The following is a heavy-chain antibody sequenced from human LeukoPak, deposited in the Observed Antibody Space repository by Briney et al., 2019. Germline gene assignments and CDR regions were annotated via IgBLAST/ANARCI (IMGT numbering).Heavy chain of an antibody. J-gene: IGHJ4*02. CDR2: ISGSGGST. Sequence: GGSLRLSCAASGFSFSRFAMRWVRQAPGKGLEWVSTISGSGGSTYYADSVKGRFTISRDNSKNTLYLQMSSLGAEDTAVYYCAKDRAAYCSGASCYSVDYWGQGTLVTVSS. CDR3: AKDRAAYCSGASCYSVDY. D-gene: IGHD2-15*01. V-gene: IGHV3-23*01. CDR1: GFSFSRFA.